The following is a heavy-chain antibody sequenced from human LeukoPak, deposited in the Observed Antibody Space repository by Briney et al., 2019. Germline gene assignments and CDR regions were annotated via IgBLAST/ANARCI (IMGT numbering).Heavy chain of an antibody. CDR2: IYTSGST. CDR3: ARVTGTTWNYYYYYYMDV. V-gene: IGHV4-4*07. J-gene: IGHJ6*03. CDR1: GGSISSYY. Sequence: PSETLSLTCIVSGGSISSYYWSWIRQPAGKGLEWIGRIYTSGSTNYNPSLKSRVTMSVDTSKNQFSLKLSSVTAADTAVYYCARVTGTTWNYYYYYYMDVWGKGTTVTVSS. D-gene: IGHD1-7*01.